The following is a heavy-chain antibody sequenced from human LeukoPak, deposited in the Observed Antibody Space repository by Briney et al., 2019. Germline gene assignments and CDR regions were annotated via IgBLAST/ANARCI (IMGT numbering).Heavy chain of an antibody. CDR3: ARFWAYCGGDCYKAFDI. D-gene: IGHD2-21*02. CDR1: GGSISSYY. Sequence: PSETLSLTCTVSGGSISSYYWSWIRQPPGKGLEWIGYIYYSGSTNYNPSLKSRVTISVDTSKNQFSLKLSSVTAADTAVYYCARFWAYCGGDCYKAFDIWGQGTMVTVSS. V-gene: IGHV4-59*01. CDR2: IYYSGST. J-gene: IGHJ3*02.